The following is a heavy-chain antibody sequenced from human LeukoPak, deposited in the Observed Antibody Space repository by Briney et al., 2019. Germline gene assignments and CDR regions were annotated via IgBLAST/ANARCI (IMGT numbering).Heavy chain of an antibody. V-gene: IGHV3-23*01. CDR3: ARRYSHFDY. D-gene: IGHD6-13*01. Sequence: PGGSLRLSCAASGFTFDNYAMTWVRQTPGRGLDWVSGISDRDGNTYYADSVKGRFTISRDNSKNTLYLQMNSLRAEDTAVYYCARRYSHFDYWGQGTLVTVSS. CDR1: GFTFDNYA. J-gene: IGHJ4*02. CDR2: ISDRDGNT.